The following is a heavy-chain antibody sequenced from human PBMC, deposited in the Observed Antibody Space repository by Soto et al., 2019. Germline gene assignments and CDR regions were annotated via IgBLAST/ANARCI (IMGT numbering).Heavy chain of an antibody. CDR2: IYYSGST. CDR1: GGSISSYY. J-gene: IGHJ6*02. Sequence: SETLSLTCTVSGGSISSYYWSWIRQPPGKGLEWIGYIYYSGSTNYNPSLKSRVTISVDTSKNQFSLKLSSVTAADTAVYYCARLSYSGYQFPRHYYYGMDVWGQGTTVTVSS. V-gene: IGHV4-59*08. D-gene: IGHD5-12*01. CDR3: ARLSYSGYQFPRHYYYGMDV.